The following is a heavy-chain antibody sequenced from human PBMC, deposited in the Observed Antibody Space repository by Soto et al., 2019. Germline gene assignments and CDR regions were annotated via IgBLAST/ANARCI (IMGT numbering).Heavy chain of an antibody. D-gene: IGHD3-10*01. Sequence: WASVKVSCKASGYTFTGYYMHWVRQAPGQGLEWMGWINPNSGGTNYAQKFQGWVTMTRDTSISTAYMELSRLRSDDTAVYYCARDSYDYYGSGSYRPLGRYYYYGMDVWGQGTTVTVSS. CDR1: GYTFTGYY. J-gene: IGHJ6*02. CDR3: ARDSYDYYGSGSYRPLGRYYYYGMDV. V-gene: IGHV1-2*04. CDR2: INPNSGGT.